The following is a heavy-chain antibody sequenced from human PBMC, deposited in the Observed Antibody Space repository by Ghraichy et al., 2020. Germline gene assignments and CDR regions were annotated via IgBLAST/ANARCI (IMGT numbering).Heavy chain of an antibody. J-gene: IGHJ4*02. CDR1: GFTFSTYS. Sequence: LSLTCVASGFTFSTYSMSWVRQAPGKWLECVASIWGRGGATYSADSVKDRFTISRDNSKTTLYLQLNRLRAEDTALYYCAKDWIAKNGVWEPFDYWGQGTLVTVSS. V-gene: IGHV3-23*01. CDR3: AKDWIAKNGVWEPFDY. CDR2: IWGRGGAT. D-gene: IGHD2-8*01.